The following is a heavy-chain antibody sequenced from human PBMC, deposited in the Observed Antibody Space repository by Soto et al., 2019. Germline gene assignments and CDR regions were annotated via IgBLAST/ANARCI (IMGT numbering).Heavy chain of an antibody. CDR1: GFTFDDYA. D-gene: IGHD1-1*01. J-gene: IGHJ4*02. Sequence: EVQLVESGGGLVQPGRSLSLSCAASGFTFDDYAMHWVRQAPGKGLEWVSGISWNSGSIGYADSVKGRFTISRDNAKNSLYLQMNSLRAEDTALYYCAKGTSGTYYFDYWGQGTLVTVSS. V-gene: IGHV3-9*01. CDR3: AKGTSGTYYFDY. CDR2: ISWNSGSI.